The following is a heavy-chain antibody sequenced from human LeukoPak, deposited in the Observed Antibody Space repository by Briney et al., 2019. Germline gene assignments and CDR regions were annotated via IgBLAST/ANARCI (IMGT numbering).Heavy chain of an antibody. CDR1: GGSFNDYY. Sequence: PSETLSLTCAVYGGSFNDYYWSWIRQPPAKGLEWIGEINHSGTTNYNPSLKSRVTISVHTSKNQFSLKLSSVTAADTAVYYCARGKANYWYFDLWGRGTLVTVSS. J-gene: IGHJ2*01. CDR3: ARGKANYWYFDL. V-gene: IGHV4-34*01. D-gene: IGHD4/OR15-4a*01. CDR2: INHSGTT.